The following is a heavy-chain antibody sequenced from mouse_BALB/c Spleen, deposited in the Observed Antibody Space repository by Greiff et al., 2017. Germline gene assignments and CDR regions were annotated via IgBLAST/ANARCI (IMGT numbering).Heavy chain of an antibody. CDR3: TRGDTTVVAKGCWLAY. D-gene: IGHD1-1*01. CDR2: ISSGGSYP. Sequence: EVKLMESGGGLVKPGGSLKLSCAASGFTFSSYAMSWVRQTPEKRLEWVATISSGGSYPYYPDSVKGRFTISRDNAKNTLYLQMSSLKAEDTAMYYGTRGDTTVVAKGCWLAYWGQGTLVTVSA. J-gene: IGHJ3*01. V-gene: IGHV5-6-4*01. CDR1: GFTFSSYA.